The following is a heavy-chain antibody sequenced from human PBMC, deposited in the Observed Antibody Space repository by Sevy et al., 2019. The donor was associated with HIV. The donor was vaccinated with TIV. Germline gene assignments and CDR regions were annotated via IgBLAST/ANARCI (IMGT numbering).Heavy chain of an antibody. CDR1: GDSINSNDYY. D-gene: IGHD3-9*01. J-gene: IGHJ4*02. V-gene: IGHV4-39*01. CDR2: IYYSGST. CDR3: ARHLPLAYYEILTPDSRPFDN. Sequence: SETLSLTCGVSGDSINSNDYYWGWIRQPPGKGLEWIGTIYYSGSTYYNPSLKSRVTISLATSKNQFSLKLTSVTAAATALYYCARHLPLAYYEILTPDSRPFDNWGQGTLVTVSS.